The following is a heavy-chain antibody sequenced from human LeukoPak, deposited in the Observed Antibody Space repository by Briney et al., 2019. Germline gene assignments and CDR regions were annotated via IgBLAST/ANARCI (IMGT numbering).Heavy chain of an antibody. CDR2: IYYSGST. Sequence: PSETLSLTCSVYGDSISSYYWSWIRQPPGKGLEWIGYIYYSGSTNYNPSLKSRVTISVDTSKNQFSLKLSSVTAADTAVYYCARHSADKQWLPWIDYWGQGTLVTVSS. V-gene: IGHV4-59*08. J-gene: IGHJ4*02. CDR3: ARHSADKQWLPWIDY. D-gene: IGHD6-19*01. CDR1: GDSISSYY.